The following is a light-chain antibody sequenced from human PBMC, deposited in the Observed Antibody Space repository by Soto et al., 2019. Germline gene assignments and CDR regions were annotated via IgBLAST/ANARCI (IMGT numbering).Light chain of an antibody. CDR2: GAS. CDR3: QQYNNWSLT. CDR1: QSVSDN. Sequence: ETVMTQSPATLSVSPGERATLSCRASQSVSDNLAWYQQKPGQAPRLLIYGASNRATGIPARFSGSGSGTESLLTISSLQSEDSADYYCQQYNNWSLTFGQGTKVDIK. V-gene: IGKV3-15*01. J-gene: IGKJ1*01.